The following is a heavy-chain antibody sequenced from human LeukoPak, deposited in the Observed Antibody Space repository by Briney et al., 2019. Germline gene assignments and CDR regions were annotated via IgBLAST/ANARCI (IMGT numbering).Heavy chain of an antibody. J-gene: IGHJ4*02. CDR1: GFTFSSYA. Sequence: GGSLRLSCAASGFTFSSYAMSWVRQAPGKGLEWVSAISGSGGSTYYADSVKGRFTISRDNSKNTLYLQMDSLRAEDTAVYYCATDAYSGSYSRDYWGQGTLVTVSS. D-gene: IGHD1-26*01. CDR3: ATDAYSGSYSRDY. V-gene: IGHV3-23*01. CDR2: ISGSGGST.